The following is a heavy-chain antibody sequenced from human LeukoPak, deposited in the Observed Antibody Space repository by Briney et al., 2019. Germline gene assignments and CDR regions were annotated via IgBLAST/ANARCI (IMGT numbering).Heavy chain of an antibody. Sequence: SVKVSCKASGYTFTSYDINWVRQATGQGLEWMGGIIPIYGTANYAQKFQGRVTITADESTSTAYMELSSLRSEDTAVYYCATCARNFYCYRFDYWGQGTLVTVSS. D-gene: IGHD2-2*02. CDR1: GYTFTSYD. CDR3: ATCARNFYCYRFDY. J-gene: IGHJ4*02. CDR2: IIPIYGTA. V-gene: IGHV1-69*13.